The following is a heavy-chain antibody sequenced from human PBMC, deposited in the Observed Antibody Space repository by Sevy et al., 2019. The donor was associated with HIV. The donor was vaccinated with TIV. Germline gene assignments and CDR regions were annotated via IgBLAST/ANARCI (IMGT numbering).Heavy chain of an antibody. Sequence: GGSLRLSCAVSGFTVSSNYMSWVRQAPGKGLEWVSVIYSGGSTYYADSVKGRFTIPRDNSKNTLYLQMNSLRAEDTAVYYCARDSSSGWQTLDYWGQGTLVTVSS. CDR3: ARDSSSGWQTLDY. CDR1: GFTVSSNY. CDR2: IYSGGST. D-gene: IGHD6-19*01. J-gene: IGHJ4*02. V-gene: IGHV3-53*01.